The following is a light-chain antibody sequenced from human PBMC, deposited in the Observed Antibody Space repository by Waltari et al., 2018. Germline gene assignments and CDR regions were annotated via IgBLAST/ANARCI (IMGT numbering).Light chain of an antibody. CDR2: YVS. CDR1: PSLGAS. CDR3: QQRMNFCT. J-gene: IGKJ3*01. V-gene: IGKV3-11*01. Sequence: EIVLPESPATLSLSRGDRATPSCRVSPSLGASLTCYQQKPGQAPRLPIRYVSTTATAFPAIFSGSGSETDFTLTISCLEPEDFAVYCWQQRMNFCTFGAGTKVDLK.